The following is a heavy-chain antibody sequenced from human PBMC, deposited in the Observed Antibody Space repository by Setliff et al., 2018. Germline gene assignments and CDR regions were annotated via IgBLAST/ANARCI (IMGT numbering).Heavy chain of an antibody. CDR3: ARGRRITMIVVPPGVFDI. V-gene: IGHV4-34*01. CDR2: IDQSGIT. J-gene: IGHJ3*02. Sequence: SEPLSLTCAVYGGSFSGYYWSWIRQPPGKGPEWIGEIDQSGITNYNPSLKSRVTISIDTSKNQFSLRLSSVTATDTAVYYCARGRRITMIVVPPGVFDIWGQGTMVTVSS. CDR1: GGSFSGYY. D-gene: IGHD3-22*01.